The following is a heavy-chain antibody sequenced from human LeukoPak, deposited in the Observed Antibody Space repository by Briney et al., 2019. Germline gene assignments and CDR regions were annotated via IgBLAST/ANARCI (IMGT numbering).Heavy chain of an antibody. Sequence: SETLSLTCTVSGGSISSGGYYWNWIRQPPGKGLEWIGYIYQSGNTYNNPSLNSRVTISVDRSKNQFSLKMSSVTVADTAVYYCARSMGEAPLLTFDFWGQGILVTVSS. CDR1: GGSISSGGYY. V-gene: IGHV4-30-2*01. CDR2: IYQSGNT. D-gene: IGHD3-16*01. J-gene: IGHJ4*02. CDR3: ARSMGEAPLLTFDF.